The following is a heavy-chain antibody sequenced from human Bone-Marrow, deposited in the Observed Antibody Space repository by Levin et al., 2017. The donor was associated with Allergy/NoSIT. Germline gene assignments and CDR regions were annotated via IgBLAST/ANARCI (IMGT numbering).Heavy chain of an antibody. CDR3: ARLALRYPAANAFDI. CDR1: GGSFSGYY. Sequence: SQTLSLPCAVYGGSFSGYYWSWIRQPPGKGLEWIGEINHSGSTNYNPSLKSRVTISVDTSKNQFSLKLSSVTAADTAVYYCARLALRYPAANAFDIWGQGTMVTVSS. D-gene: IGHD3-9*01. J-gene: IGHJ3*02. CDR2: INHSGST. V-gene: IGHV4-34*01.